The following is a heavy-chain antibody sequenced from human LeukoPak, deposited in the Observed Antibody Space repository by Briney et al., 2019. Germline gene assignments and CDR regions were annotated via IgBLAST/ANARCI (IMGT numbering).Heavy chain of an antibody. CDR2: IDSTSSTI. V-gene: IGHV3-48*04. Sequence: GGSLRLSCSASGFTFNTYTMDWVCQAPGKGLEWISYIDSTSSTIYYADSVKGRFTVSRDNAKNSLYLQMNGLRAEDTAMYYCVRDGGYRYGPYDFWGQGILVTVSS. J-gene: IGHJ4*02. CDR1: GFTFNTYT. D-gene: IGHD5-18*01. CDR3: VRDGGYRYGPYDF.